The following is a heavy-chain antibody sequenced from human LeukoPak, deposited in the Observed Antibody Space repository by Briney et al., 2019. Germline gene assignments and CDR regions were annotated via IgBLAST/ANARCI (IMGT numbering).Heavy chain of an antibody. V-gene: IGHV1-58*02. CDR3: AARYYYYSSGYSEAFDP. CDR1: GFTFTSSA. Sequence: GASVKVSCKASGFTFTSSAMQWVRQARGQRLEWIGWIVVGSGNTNYAQKFQERVTITRDMSTSTAYMELSSLRSEDTAVYYCAARYYYYSSGYSEAFDPWGQGTLVTVSS. D-gene: IGHD3-22*01. CDR2: IVVGSGNT. J-gene: IGHJ5*02.